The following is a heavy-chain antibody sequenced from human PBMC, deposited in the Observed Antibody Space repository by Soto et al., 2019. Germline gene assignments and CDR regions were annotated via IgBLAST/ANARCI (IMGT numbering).Heavy chain of an antibody. CDR2: IYPGDSDT. J-gene: IGHJ3*02. V-gene: IGHV5-51*01. CDR1: GYSFTSYW. D-gene: IGHD1-26*01. CDR3: ARQGVGATDAFDI. Sequence: GESLKISCKGSGYSFTSYWIGWVRQMPGKGLEWMGSIYPGDSDTRYSPSFQGQVTISADTSISTAYLQWSSLKASDTAMYYCARQGVGATDAFDIWGQGTMVTVSS.